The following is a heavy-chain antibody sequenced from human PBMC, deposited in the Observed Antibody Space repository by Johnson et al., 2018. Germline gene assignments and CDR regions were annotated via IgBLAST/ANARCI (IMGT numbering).Heavy chain of an antibody. J-gene: IGHJ6*03. CDR1: GVSISSYY. V-gene: IGHV4-59*01. CDR3: ARGPDSIELDYNYSYMDV. CDR2: FYNSETT. Sequence: QVQLQESGPGLVKPSETLSLTCTVSGVSISSYYWNWIRQPPGKGLEWIGYFYNSETTNYNPSLKSRVTTSVDTSKHQFSLKLTSVTAADTAVYYCARGPDSIELDYNYSYMDVWGKGTTVTVSS. D-gene: IGHD3-22*01.